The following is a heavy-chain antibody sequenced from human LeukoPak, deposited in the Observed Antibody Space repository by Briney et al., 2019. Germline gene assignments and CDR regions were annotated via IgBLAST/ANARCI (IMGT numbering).Heavy chain of an antibody. CDR3: AKGSVSGGYSDYGMGWFDP. D-gene: IGHD4-17*01. CDR2: ISWNSGSI. CDR1: GFTFDDYA. J-gene: IGHJ5*02. V-gene: IGHV3-9*01. Sequence: GGSLRLSCAASGFTFDDYAMHWVRQAPGKGLEWVSGISWNSGSIGYADSVKGRFTISRDNAKNSLYLQMNSLRAEDTALYYCAKGSVSGGYSDYGMGWFDPWGQGTLVTVSS.